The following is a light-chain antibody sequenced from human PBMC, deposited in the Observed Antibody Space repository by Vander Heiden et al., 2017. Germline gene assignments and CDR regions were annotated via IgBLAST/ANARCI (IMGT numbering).Light chain of an antibody. CDR1: AEAVTSDNW. CDR2: TTT. J-gene: IGLJ3*02. CDR3: LLHYGGAWV. V-gene: IGLV7-43*01. Sequence: QTVVTQEHSLTVSPGGTDTATCASSAEAVTSDNWPNWFQQKPGQAPRTLNYTTTNKHARTPARFSGSLRGGKAALTRAGVQTEDEADYCYLLHYGGAWVFGEGTKLTVL.